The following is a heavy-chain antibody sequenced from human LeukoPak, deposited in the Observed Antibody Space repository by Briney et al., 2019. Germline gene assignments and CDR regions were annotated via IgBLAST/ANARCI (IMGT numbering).Heavy chain of an antibody. CDR1: GGSISSGGYY. V-gene: IGHV4-31*03. CDR3: AREGRFDDFWSGYIDY. Sequence: PSETLSLTCTVSGGSISSGGYYWSWIRQHPGKGLEWIVYIYYSGSTYYNPSLKSRVTISVDTSKNQFSLKLSSVTAADTAVYYCAREGRFDDFWSGYIDYWGQGTLVTVSS. D-gene: IGHD3-3*01. CDR2: IYYSGST. J-gene: IGHJ4*02.